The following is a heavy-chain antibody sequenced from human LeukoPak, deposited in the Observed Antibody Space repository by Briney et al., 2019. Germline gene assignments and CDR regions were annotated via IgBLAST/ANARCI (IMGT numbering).Heavy chain of an antibody. D-gene: IGHD3-16*02. CDR3: AKDGRAITFGGVIVGGPDY. V-gene: IGHV3-30*18. Sequence: GRSLRLSCAASGLTFSSYGMHWVRQAPGKGLEWVAVISYDGSNKYYADSVKGRFTISRDNSKNTLYLQMNSLRAEDTAVYYCAKDGRAITFGGVIVGGPDYWGQGTLVTVSS. CDR1: GLTFSSYG. J-gene: IGHJ4*02. CDR2: ISYDGSNK.